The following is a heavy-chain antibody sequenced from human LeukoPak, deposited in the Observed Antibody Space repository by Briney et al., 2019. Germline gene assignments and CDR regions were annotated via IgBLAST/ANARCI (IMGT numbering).Heavy chain of an antibody. CDR3: ARDSSGYSDY. CDR1: GFTVSSNY. Sequence: GRSLRLSCAASGFTVSSNYMSWVRQAPGKGLEWVSVIYSGGSTYYADSVKGRFTISRDNSKNTLYLQMNSLRAEDTAVYYCARDSSGYSDYWGQGTLVTVSS. D-gene: IGHD3-22*01. J-gene: IGHJ4*02. V-gene: IGHV3-53*01. CDR2: IYSGGST.